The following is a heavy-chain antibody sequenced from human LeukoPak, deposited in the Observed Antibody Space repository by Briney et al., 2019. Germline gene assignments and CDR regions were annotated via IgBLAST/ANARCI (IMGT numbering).Heavy chain of an antibody. D-gene: IGHD2-8*01. Sequence: GGSLRLSCAASGFTFSSYEMNWVRQAPGKGLEWVSYISSSGSTIYYADSVKGRFTISRDNAKNSLYLQMDSLRAEDTALYYCARDLTPYCSNGICFDAFDIWGQGTMVTVSS. J-gene: IGHJ3*02. CDR1: GFTFSSYE. CDR3: ARDLTPYCSNGICFDAFDI. CDR2: ISSSGSTI. V-gene: IGHV3-48*03.